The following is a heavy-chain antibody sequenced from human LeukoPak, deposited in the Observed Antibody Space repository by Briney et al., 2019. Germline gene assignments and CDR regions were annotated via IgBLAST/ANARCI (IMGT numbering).Heavy chain of an antibody. CDR1: GFTFSSYW. J-gene: IGHJ4*02. CDR3: ARVGATSYY. Sequence: GGTLKLSCAASGFTFSSYWMHWVRQAPGKGLVWVSRINSDGSSTNYADSVKGRFTISRDNAKNTLYLQMNSLRAEGTAVYYCARVGATSYYWGQGTLVTLSS. CDR2: INSDGSST. D-gene: IGHD1-26*01. V-gene: IGHV3-74*01.